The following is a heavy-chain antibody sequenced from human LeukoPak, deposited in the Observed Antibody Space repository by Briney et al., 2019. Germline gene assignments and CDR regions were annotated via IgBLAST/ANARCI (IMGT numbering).Heavy chain of an antibody. CDR3: AKVPREGYCSGGSCYVFYFDY. J-gene: IGHJ4*02. CDR1: GFTFSSYA. D-gene: IGHD2-15*01. CDR2: ISGGGGST. V-gene: IGHV3-23*01. Sequence: GGSLRLSCAASGFTFSSYAMSWVRQAPGKGLQWVSTISGGGGSTYYADSVKGRFTISRDNSKNTLYLQMNSLRAEDTAVYYCAKVPREGYCSGGSCYVFYFDYWGQGTLVTVSS.